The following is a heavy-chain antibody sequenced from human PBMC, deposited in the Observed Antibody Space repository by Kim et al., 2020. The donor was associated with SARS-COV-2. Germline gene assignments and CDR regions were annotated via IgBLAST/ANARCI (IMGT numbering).Heavy chain of an antibody. D-gene: IGHD4-17*01. Sequence: GGSLRLSCAASGFTFSSSPMHWVRQAPGKGLEWVAFMSYDGINKYYADSVKGRFTISRDNSKNTLYLQMNSLRAEDTAVYYCARSREDYGGNPFDYWGQGTLVTVSS. J-gene: IGHJ4*02. CDR1: GFTFSSSP. CDR2: MSYDGINK. CDR3: ARSREDYGGNPFDY. V-gene: IGHV3-30-3*01.